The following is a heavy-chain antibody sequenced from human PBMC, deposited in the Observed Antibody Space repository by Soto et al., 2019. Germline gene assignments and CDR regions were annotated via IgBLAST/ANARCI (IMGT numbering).Heavy chain of an antibody. J-gene: IGHJ4*02. CDR1: GYTFTSYG. Sequence: QVQLVQSGAEVKKPGASVKVSCKASGYTFTSYGISWVRQAPGQGLEWMGWISAYNGNTNYAQKLLGRVTMTTDTSTSTVYMELRSLRSADTAVYYCARDRGSYALDYWGQGTLVTVSS. V-gene: IGHV1-18*01. D-gene: IGHD1-26*01. CDR2: ISAYNGNT. CDR3: ARDRGSYALDY.